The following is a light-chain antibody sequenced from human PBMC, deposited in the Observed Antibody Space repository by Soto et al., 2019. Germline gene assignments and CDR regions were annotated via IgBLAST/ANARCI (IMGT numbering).Light chain of an antibody. CDR3: QQYGSTPLT. J-gene: IGKJ4*01. V-gene: IGKV3-20*01. CDR2: DAS. CDR1: QSVGSNS. Sequence: EIVLTQSPGTLSLSPGERATLSCRASQSVGSNSLAWYQQRPGQAPRFLIYDASSRATGIPDRFSGSGSGTDFTLTISRLEPEDFAVYDCQQYGSTPLTFGGGTKVEIK.